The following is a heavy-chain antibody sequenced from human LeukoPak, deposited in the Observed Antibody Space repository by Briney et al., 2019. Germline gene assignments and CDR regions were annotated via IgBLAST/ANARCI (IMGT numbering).Heavy chain of an antibody. V-gene: IGHV4-39*01. CDR2: VYYSGST. J-gene: IGHJ6*03. Sequence: SETLSLTCTVSGGSVSSNIYYWGWIRQPPGKGLEWIGSVYYSGSTYYNPSLKSRVTQSVDTSKNQFSLKLSSVTAADTAVYYCARGYSGYRNYYYYYYMDVWGKGTTVTISS. CDR3: ARGYSGYRNYYYYYYMDV. D-gene: IGHD5-12*01. CDR1: GGSVSSNIYY.